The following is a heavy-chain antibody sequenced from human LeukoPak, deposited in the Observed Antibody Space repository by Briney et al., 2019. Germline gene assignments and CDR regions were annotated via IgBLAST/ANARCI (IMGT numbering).Heavy chain of an antibody. CDR3: AGVLRFLVGSGAFDI. V-gene: IGHV3-30-3*01. D-gene: IGHD3-3*01. CDR1: GFTFSSYA. CDR2: ISYDGSNK. J-gene: IGHJ3*02. Sequence: PGRSLRLSCAASGFTFSSYAMHWVRQAPGKGLEWVAVISYDGSNKYYADSVKGRFTISRDNSKNTLYLQMNSLRAEDTAVYYCAGVLRFLVGSGAFDIWGQGTMVTVSS.